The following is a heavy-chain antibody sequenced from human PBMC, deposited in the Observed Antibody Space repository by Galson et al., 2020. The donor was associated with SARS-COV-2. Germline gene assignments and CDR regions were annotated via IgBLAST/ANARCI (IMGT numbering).Heavy chain of an antibody. V-gene: IGHV3-15*01. CDR2: IKSKTDGGTT. J-gene: IGHJ6*02. CDR3: TTRGKMATISYGMDV. Sequence: TGGSLRLSCAASGFTFSNAWMSWVRQAPGKGLEWVGRIKSKTDGGTTDYAAPVKGRFTISRDDSKNTLYLQMNSLKTEDTAVYYCTTRGKMATISYGMDVWGQGTTVTVSS. D-gene: IGHD5-12*01. CDR1: GFTFSNAW.